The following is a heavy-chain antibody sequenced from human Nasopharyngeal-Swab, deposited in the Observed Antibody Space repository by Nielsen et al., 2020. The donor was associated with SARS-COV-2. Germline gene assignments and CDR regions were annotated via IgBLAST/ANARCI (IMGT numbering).Heavy chain of an antibody. CDR1: GGSFSGYY. J-gene: IGHJ4*02. Sequence: SETLSLTCAAYGGSFSGYYWSWIRQLPGKGLEWIGEIHHSGSTDYNPSLKSRVTISVDTSKNQFSLKLSSVTAADTAVFYCARGPVRYDFWSGYYCGFDYWGQGTLVTVSS. CDR2: IHHSGST. D-gene: IGHD3-3*01. CDR3: ARGPVRYDFWSGYYCGFDY. V-gene: IGHV4-34*01.